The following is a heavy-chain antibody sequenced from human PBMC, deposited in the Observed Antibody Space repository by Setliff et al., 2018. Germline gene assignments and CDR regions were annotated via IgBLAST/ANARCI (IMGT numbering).Heavy chain of an antibody. Sequence: PGGSLRLSCAASGFTFSTYSMNWARQAPGKGLEWISHISSSSNTIYYADSVKGRFTISRDNAKNSLFLQMNGLRVEDTAVYYCAKGGYSGSYRTGYAFDIWGQGTMVTVSS. J-gene: IGHJ3*02. CDR3: AKGGYSGSYRTGYAFDI. V-gene: IGHV3-48*01. CDR1: GFTFSTYS. CDR2: ISSSSNTI. D-gene: IGHD1-26*01.